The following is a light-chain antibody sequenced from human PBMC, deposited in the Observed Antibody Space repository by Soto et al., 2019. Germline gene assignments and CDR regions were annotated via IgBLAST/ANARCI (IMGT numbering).Light chain of an antibody. Sequence: ELVLTQSPGTLSLSPVERATLSCRASQSVSNNYLAWYQQKPGQAPRLLIYGASNRATGIPDRFSGSGSGTDFTLTISRLEPEDFAVYYCQQYGSSPLISFGQGTRLEIK. CDR3: QQYGSSPLIS. V-gene: IGKV3-20*01. J-gene: IGKJ5*01. CDR2: GAS. CDR1: QSVSNNY.